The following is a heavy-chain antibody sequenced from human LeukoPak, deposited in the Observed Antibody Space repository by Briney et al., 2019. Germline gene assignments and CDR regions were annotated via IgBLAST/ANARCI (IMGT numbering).Heavy chain of an antibody. V-gene: IGHV3-33*01. CDR1: GFTFSSYG. J-gene: IGHJ3*02. D-gene: IGHD2-2*01. Sequence: GRSLRLSCAASGFTFSSYGMHWVRQAPGKGLEWVAVIWYDGSNKYYADSVKGRFTISRDNSKNTLYPQMNSLRAEDTAVYYCARINAIDAFDIWGQGTMVTVSS. CDR2: IWYDGSNK. CDR3: ARINAIDAFDI.